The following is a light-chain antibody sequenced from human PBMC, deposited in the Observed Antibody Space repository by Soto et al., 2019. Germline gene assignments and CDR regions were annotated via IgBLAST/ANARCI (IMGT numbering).Light chain of an antibody. J-gene: IGLJ2*01. CDR1: SGHSSYA. CDR3: QTWGTGRGV. Sequence: QLVLTQSPSASASLGASVKLTCTLSSGHSSYAIAWHQQQPEKGPRYLMKLNSDGSHSKGHGIPDRFSGSSSGAERYLTISSLQSEDEADYYCQTWGTGRGVFGGGTKLTVL. V-gene: IGLV4-69*01. CDR2: LNSDGSH.